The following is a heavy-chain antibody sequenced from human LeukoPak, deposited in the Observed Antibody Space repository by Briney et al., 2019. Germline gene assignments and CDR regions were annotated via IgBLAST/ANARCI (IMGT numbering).Heavy chain of an antibody. CDR2: IYHSGST. J-gene: IGHJ4*02. CDR3: ARVQDSSGPNIDY. CDR1: GGSISSSNW. V-gene: IGHV4-4*02. Sequence: SETLSLTCAVSGGSISSSNWWSWVRQPPGKGLEWIGEIYHSGSTNYNPSLKSRVTISVDKSKNQFSLKLSSVIAADTAVYYCARVQDSSGPNIDYWGQGTLVTVSS. D-gene: IGHD6-19*01.